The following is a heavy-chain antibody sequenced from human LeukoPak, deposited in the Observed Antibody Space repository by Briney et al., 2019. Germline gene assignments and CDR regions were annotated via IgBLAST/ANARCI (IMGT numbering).Heavy chain of an antibody. Sequence: GASVKVSCKASGYTSTSYDINWVRQATGQGLEWMGWMNPNSGNTGYAQKFQGRVTMTRNASISTAYMELSSLRSEDTAVYYCARGIRITMVRGPRRGDYYFDYWGQGTLVTVSS. D-gene: IGHD3-10*01. CDR2: MNPNSGNT. CDR3: ARGIRITMVRGPRRGDYYFDY. J-gene: IGHJ4*02. V-gene: IGHV1-8*01. CDR1: GYTSTSYD.